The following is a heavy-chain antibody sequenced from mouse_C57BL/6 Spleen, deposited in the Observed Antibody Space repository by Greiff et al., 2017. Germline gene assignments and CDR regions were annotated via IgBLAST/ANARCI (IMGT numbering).Heavy chain of an antibody. CDR1: GYTFTSYW. V-gene: IGHV1-64*01. Sequence: QVQLQQPGAELVKPGASVKLSCKASGYTFTSYWMHWVKQRPGQGLAWIGMIHPNSGSTNYNEKFKSKATLTVDKSSSTAYMQLSSLTSEDSAVYYCAISLANWDGGYYFDYWGQGTTLTVSS. CDR3: AISLANWDGGYYFDY. J-gene: IGHJ2*01. D-gene: IGHD4-1*01. CDR2: IHPNSGST.